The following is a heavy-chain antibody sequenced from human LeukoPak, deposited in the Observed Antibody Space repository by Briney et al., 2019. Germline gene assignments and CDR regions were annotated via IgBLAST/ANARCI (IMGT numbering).Heavy chain of an antibody. CDR1: GFTFSSYS. V-gene: IGHV3-48*04. D-gene: IGHD6-13*01. CDR3: ARGSYSSSWYGDY. J-gene: IGHJ4*02. Sequence: PGGSLRLSCAASGFTFSSYSMNWVRQAPGKGLEWVSYISSSSSTIYYADSVKGRFTISRDNAKNSLYLQMNSLRAEDTAVYYCARGSYSSSWYGDYWGQGTLVTVSS. CDR2: ISSSSSTI.